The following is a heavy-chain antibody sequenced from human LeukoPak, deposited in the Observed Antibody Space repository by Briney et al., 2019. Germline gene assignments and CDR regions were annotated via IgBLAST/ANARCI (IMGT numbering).Heavy chain of an antibody. V-gene: IGHV1-46*01. D-gene: IGHD2-2*01. J-gene: IGHJ3*02. CDR3: ARDPGYCSSTSCSSTGEEDAFDI. CDR1: GYTFTSYY. Sequence: ASVKVSCKASGYTFTSYYMHWVRQAPGQGLEWMGIINPSGGSTSYAQKFQGRVTMTRDTSTSTVYMELSSLRSEDTAVYYCARDPGYCSSTSCSSTGEEDAFDIWGQGTMVTVSS. CDR2: INPSGGST.